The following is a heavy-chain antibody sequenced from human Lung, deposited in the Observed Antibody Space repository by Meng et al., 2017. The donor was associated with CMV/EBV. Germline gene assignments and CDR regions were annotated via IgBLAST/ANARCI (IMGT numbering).Heavy chain of an antibody. V-gene: IGHV1-69*10. CDR3: ARDPRVTTTSELNYYGMGV. CDR2: IIPIPGIP. Sequence: SXXVSCKASGGTFSNYAISWVRQAPGQGLEWMGGIIPIPGIPNYAQKFQGRVTITADKSTSTVYMELSSLRSEDTAVYYCARDPRVTTTSELNYYGMGVWGPG. D-gene: IGHD5-12*01. CDR1: GGTFSNYA. J-gene: IGHJ6*01.